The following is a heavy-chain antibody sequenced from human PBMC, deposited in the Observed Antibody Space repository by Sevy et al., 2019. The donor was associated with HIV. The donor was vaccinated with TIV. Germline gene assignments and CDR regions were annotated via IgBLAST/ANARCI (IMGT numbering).Heavy chain of an antibody. J-gene: IGHJ6*02. CDR1: GGSISSGDYY. D-gene: IGHD4-4*01. CDR3: ARVSALRYSNYYYYGMDV. V-gene: IGHV4-30-4*01. Sequence: SETLSLTCTVSGGSISSGDYYWSWIRQPPGKGLEWIGYIYYSGSTYYNPSLKSRVTISVDTSKNQFSLKLSSVTAADTAVYYCARVSALRYSNYYYYGMDVWGQGTTVTVSS. CDR2: IYYSGST.